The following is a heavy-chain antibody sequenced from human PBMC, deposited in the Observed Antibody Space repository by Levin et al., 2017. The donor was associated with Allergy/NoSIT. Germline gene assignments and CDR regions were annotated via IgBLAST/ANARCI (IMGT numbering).Heavy chain of an antibody. D-gene: IGHD1-26*01. CDR1: GFTFSSYD. Sequence: ETLSLTCAASGFTFSSYDMHWVRQATGKGLEWVSAIGTAGDTYYPGSVKGRFTISRENAKNSLYLQMNSLRAGDTAVYYCARDPRSGSDTLFDYWGQGTLVTVSS. CDR3: ARDPRSGSDTLFDY. J-gene: IGHJ4*02. V-gene: IGHV3-13*04. CDR2: IGTAGDT.